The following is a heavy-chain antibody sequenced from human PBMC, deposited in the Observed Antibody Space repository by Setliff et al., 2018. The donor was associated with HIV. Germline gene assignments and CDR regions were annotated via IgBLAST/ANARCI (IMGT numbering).Heavy chain of an antibody. CDR3: ARGARLLAGYSDRWDYYYMAV. D-gene: IGHD6-13*01. V-gene: IGHV4-59*12. CDR2: IYYSGST. J-gene: IGHJ6*03. CDR1: GGSISSYY. Sequence: SETLSLTCKVSGGSISSYYWSWIRQPPGKGLEWIGYIYYSGSTHYNPSLKSRFTISVDTSKNQFSLKVNSVTAADTAVDYCARGARLLAGYSDRWDYYYMAVWGKGTTVTVSS.